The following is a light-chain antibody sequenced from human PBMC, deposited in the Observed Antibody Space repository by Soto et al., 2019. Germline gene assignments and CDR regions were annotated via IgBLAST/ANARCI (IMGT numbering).Light chain of an antibody. CDR3: QHCDSSPT. CDR2: GAS. CDR1: EIFASCY. J-gene: IGKJ4*01. Sequence: EIVLTQSPGTLSLSPGERATLSCRASEIFASCYLAWYQQTPGQAPRLLIYGASSRATGISDRFSGSGSGTDFILTISILEREDFGVYYWQHCDSSPTFGGGTKVEIK. V-gene: IGKV3-20*01.